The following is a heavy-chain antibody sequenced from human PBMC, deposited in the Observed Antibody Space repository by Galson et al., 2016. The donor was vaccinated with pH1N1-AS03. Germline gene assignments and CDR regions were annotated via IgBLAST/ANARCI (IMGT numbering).Heavy chain of an antibody. V-gene: IGHV3-23*01. J-gene: IGHJ4*02. CDR1: GFSFSRYA. Sequence: SLRLSCAASGFSFSRYATSWVRQAPGKGLEWVSSIRGRAEDTYYADALKGRFTISRDRSKSTVYMKVNSLRAEDTAVYFCARNRLYSSQIGFDYWAQGTLVTVSS. CDR3: ARNRLYSSQIGFDY. D-gene: IGHD6-13*01. CDR2: IRGRAEDT.